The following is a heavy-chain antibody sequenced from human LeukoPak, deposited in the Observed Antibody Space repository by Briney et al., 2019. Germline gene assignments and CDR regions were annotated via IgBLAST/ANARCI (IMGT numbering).Heavy chain of an antibody. D-gene: IGHD6-13*01. Sequence: GGSLRLSCTASGLNFRTSWMSWVRQSPGKGLEILANIRYNGTVKNYMDSVKGRFPISRDNPKNSLYLQMDRMRADDTAVYYCARDPDSSSFDYWGQGVLVTVSS. V-gene: IGHV3-7*01. J-gene: IGHJ4*02. CDR2: IRYNGTVK. CDR1: GLNFRTSW. CDR3: ARDPDSSSFDY.